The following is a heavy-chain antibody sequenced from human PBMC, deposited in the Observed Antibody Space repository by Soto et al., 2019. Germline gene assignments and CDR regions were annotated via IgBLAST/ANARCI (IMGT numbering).Heavy chain of an antibody. Sequence: ASVKVSCKASGYTFTSYYMHWVRQAPGQGLEWMGIINPSGGSTSYAQKFQGRVTMTRNTSTSTAYMELNSLTNEDTAVYYCARGDQFGFGVDYWGQGTPVTVSS. D-gene: IGHD3-10*01. J-gene: IGHJ4*02. CDR2: INPSGGST. CDR3: ARGDQFGFGVDY. CDR1: GYTFTSYY. V-gene: IGHV1-46*01.